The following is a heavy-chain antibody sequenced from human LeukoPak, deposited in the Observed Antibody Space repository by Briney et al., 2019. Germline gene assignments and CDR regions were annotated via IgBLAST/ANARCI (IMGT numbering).Heavy chain of an antibody. J-gene: IGHJ5*02. D-gene: IGHD6-19*01. CDR1: GFTFSLYW. CDR3: VREGGSDWYSGWFDP. Sequence: GGSLRLSCAASGFTFSLYWMTWVRQSPGKGLEWVANIKKDGSEKKYVDSVKGRFTISRDNAENSLYLQMNSPRVEDTAVYYCVREGGSDWYSGWFDPWGQGTLVTVSS. CDR2: IKKDGSEK. V-gene: IGHV3-7*01.